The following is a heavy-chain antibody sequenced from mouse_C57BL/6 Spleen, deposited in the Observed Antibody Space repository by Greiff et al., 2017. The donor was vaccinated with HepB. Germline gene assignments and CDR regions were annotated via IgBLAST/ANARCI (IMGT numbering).Heavy chain of an antibody. CDR2: IHPNSGST. J-gene: IGHJ2*01. D-gene: IGHD2-4*01. V-gene: IGHV1-64*01. CDR3: ARWGDYDGFDY. Sequence: QVQLQQPGAELVKPGASVKLSCKASGYTFTSYWMHWVKQRPGQGLEWIGMIHPNSGSTNYNEKFKSKATLTVDKSSSTAYMQLSSRTSEDSAVYYCARWGDYDGFDYWGQGTTLTVSS. CDR1: GYTFTSYW.